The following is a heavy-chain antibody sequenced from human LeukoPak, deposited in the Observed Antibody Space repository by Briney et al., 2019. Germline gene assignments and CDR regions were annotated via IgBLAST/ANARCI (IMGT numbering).Heavy chain of an antibody. J-gene: IGHJ6*02. CDR3: ARDRYGDYVYYYGMDV. V-gene: IGHV3-53*01. D-gene: IGHD4-17*01. CDR2: SGGST. Sequence: SGGSTYYADSVKGRFTISRDNSKNTLYLQMNSLRAEDTAVYYCARDRYGDYVYYYGMDVWGQGTTVTVSS.